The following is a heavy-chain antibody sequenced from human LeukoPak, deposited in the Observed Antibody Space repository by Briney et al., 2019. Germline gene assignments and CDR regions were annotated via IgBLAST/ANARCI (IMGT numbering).Heavy chain of an antibody. V-gene: IGHV1-69*04. CDR2: IIPILGIA. D-gene: IGHD2-2*01. CDR3: ARSRCTSTSCRSAFDI. CDR1: GGTFSSYA. Sequence: SVKVSCKASGGTFSSYAISWVRQAPGQGLEWMGRIIPILGIANYAQKFQGRVTITADKSTSTAHMELSSLRSEDTAVFYCARSRCTSTSCRSAFDIWGQGTMVTVSS. J-gene: IGHJ3*02.